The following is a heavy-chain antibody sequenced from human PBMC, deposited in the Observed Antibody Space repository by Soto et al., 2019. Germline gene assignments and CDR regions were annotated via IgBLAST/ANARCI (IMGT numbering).Heavy chain of an antibody. Sequence: PGGSLRLSCAASGFTFSSYGMHWVRQVAGKGLEWVAVMWYDGYNKHYADSVKGRFTISRDDAKSTLYLQMNSLRGEDTAVYYCATGAGYSSGWYNFDYWGQGILVTVSS. V-gene: IGHV3-33*01. CDR2: MWYDGYNK. J-gene: IGHJ4*02. D-gene: IGHD6-19*01. CDR1: GFTFSSYG. CDR3: ATGAGYSSGWYNFDY.